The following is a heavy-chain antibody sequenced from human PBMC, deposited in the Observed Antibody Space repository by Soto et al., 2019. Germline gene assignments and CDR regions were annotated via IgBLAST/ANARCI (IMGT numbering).Heavy chain of an antibody. CDR3: AGASTTVPTFDY. CDR1: GGSISSGGYS. CDR2: IYHSGST. Sequence: SETLSLTCAVSGGSISSGGYSWSWIRQPPGKGLEWIGYIYHSGSTYYNPSLKSRVTISVDRSKNQFSLKLSSVTAADTALYYCAGASTTVPTFDYWGQGTLATASS. V-gene: IGHV4-30-2*01. D-gene: IGHD4-4*01. J-gene: IGHJ4*02.